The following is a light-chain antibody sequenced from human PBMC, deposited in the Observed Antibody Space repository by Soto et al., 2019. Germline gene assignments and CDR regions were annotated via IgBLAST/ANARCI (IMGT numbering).Light chain of an antibody. CDR2: AAS. V-gene: IGKV1-9*01. Sequence: DIQLTQSPSFLSASVGDRVTITCRASQGIASVLAWYQQKPGEAPKLLIYAASTLQTGVPSRFSGSRSGPVYTLTISSLQPDDFATYYCQQLNSYPYTFAQGTKLEIK. CDR1: QGIASV. J-gene: IGKJ2*01. CDR3: QQLNSYPYT.